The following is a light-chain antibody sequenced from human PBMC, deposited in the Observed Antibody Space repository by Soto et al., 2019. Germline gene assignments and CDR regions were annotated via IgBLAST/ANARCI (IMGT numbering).Light chain of an antibody. Sequence: DIVLTQYPLSLPVTPGEPASISCRSSQSLLHSNGYNYLSWYLQKPGQSPQLLIDLGSNRVSGVPDRFSGSESGTDFTLKISRVVADDVWTYYCMQALQTPSYTFGQGAKLEIK. CDR3: MQALQTPSYT. CDR2: LGS. V-gene: IGKV2-28*01. J-gene: IGKJ2*01. CDR1: QSLLHSNGYNY.